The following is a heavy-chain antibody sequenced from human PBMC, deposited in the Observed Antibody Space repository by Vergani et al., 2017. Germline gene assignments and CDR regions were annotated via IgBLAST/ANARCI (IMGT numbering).Heavy chain of an antibody. J-gene: IGHJ5*02. Sequence: QITLKESGPTLVKPTQTLTLTCTFSGFSLSTSGVGVGWIRQPPGKALEWLALIYWNDDKRYSPSLKSRLTITKDTSKNQVVLTMTNMDPVDTATYYCAHSLVLRYFEWLSEYNWFDPWGQGTLVTVSS. CDR2: IYWNDDK. D-gene: IGHD3-9*01. V-gene: IGHV2-5*01. CDR3: AHSLVLRYFEWLSEYNWFDP. CDR1: GFSLSTSGVG.